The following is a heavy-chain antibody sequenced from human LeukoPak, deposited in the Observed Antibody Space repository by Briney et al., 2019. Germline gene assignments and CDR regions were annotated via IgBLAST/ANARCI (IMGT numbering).Heavy chain of an antibody. V-gene: IGHV1-46*01. CDR3: ARAVRSGYAFGY. CDR1: GYTFTGYW. CDR2: ISPSGGST. Sequence: ASVKVSCKAFGYTFTGYWMHWVRQAPGQGPEWMGVISPSGGSTIYAQKFKGRVTLTRDMSTSTDYLELSSLRSEDTAVYYCARAVRSGYAFGYWGQGTLVTVSS. D-gene: IGHD5-12*01. J-gene: IGHJ4*02.